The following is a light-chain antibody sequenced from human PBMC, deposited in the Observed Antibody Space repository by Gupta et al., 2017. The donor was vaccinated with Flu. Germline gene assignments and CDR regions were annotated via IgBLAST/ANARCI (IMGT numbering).Light chain of an antibody. V-gene: IGKV1-33*01. Sequence: DIQMPQSPSSLSSSVGDRVTITCQASQDVSNYLSWYQQKPGKAPKLLIYDSSNLQAGVPSRCSGSGSGTDVTFTISSRQPEDISTDYCQQYNFLPRTFGQGTXVEI. CDR1: QDVSNY. J-gene: IGKJ1*01. CDR2: DSS. CDR3: QQYNFLPRT.